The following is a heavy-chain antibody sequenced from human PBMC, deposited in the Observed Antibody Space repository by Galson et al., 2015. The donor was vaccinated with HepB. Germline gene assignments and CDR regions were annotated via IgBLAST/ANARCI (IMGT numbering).Heavy chain of an antibody. CDR3: ARDCSSTSCYTAYYYGMDV. CDR1: GYTFTSYG. J-gene: IGHJ6*02. Sequence: SVKVSCKASGYTFTSYGISWVRQAPGQGLEWMGWISAYNGNTNYAQKLQGRVTMTTDTSTSTAYMELRSLRSDDTAVYYCARDCSSTSCYTAYYYGMDVWGQGTTVTVSS. CDR2: ISAYNGNT. D-gene: IGHD2-2*02. V-gene: IGHV1-18*01.